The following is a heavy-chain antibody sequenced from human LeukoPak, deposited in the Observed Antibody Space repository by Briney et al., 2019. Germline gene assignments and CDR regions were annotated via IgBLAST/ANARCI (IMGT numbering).Heavy chain of an antibody. Sequence: SGGSTYYADSVKGRFTISRDNSKNTLYLQMNSLRAEDTAVYYCATMARYCSGGSCYLDYWGRGTLVTVSS. CDR3: ATMARYCSGGSCYLDY. D-gene: IGHD2-15*01. V-gene: IGHV3-53*01. J-gene: IGHJ4*02. CDR2: SGGST.